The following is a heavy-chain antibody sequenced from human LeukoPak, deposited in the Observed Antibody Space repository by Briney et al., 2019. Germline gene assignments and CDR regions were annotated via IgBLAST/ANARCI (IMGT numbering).Heavy chain of an antibody. CDR2: ISSSSSYI. CDR3: ASVDFWSGYSTR. Sequence: AGSLRLSCAASGFTFSSYSMNWVRPAPGKGLGWVSSISSSSSYIYYADSVKGRFTISRDNAKNSLYLQMNSLRAEDTAVYYCASVDFWSGYSTRWGRGTVVTVTS. V-gene: IGHV3-21*01. D-gene: IGHD3-3*01. CDR1: GFTFSSYS. J-gene: IGHJ4*02.